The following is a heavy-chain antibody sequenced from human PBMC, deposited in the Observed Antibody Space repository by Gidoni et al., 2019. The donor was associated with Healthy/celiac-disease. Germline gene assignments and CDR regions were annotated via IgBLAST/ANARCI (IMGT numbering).Heavy chain of an antibody. CDR2: ISYDGSNK. CDR3: AKEPYDSSGYWISYYFDY. V-gene: IGHV3-30*18. J-gene: IGHJ4*02. Sequence: QVQLVESGGDVVQPGRSLRLSCAASGFTFSSYGLPWVRQAPGKGLEWVAVISYDGSNKYYADSVKGRFTISRDNSKNTLYLQMNSLRAEDTAVYYCAKEPYDSSGYWISYYFDYWGQGTLVTVSS. CDR1: GFTFSSYG. D-gene: IGHD3-22*01.